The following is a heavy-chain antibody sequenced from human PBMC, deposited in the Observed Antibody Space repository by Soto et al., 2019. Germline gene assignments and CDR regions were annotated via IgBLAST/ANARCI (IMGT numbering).Heavy chain of an antibody. Sequence: GGSLRLSCAASGFTFSSYAMSWVRQAPGKGLEWVSAISGSGGSTYYADSVKGRFTISRDNSKNTLYLQMNSLRAEDTAVYYCAKETTILRYFDWLLGLDYYYGMDVWGQGTTVTVSS. CDR1: GFTFSSYA. V-gene: IGHV3-23*01. CDR2: ISGSGGST. CDR3: AKETTILRYFDWLLGLDYYYGMDV. J-gene: IGHJ6*02. D-gene: IGHD3-9*01.